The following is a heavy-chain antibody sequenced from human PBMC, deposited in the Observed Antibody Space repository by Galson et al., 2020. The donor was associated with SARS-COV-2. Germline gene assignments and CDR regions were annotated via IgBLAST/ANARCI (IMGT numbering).Heavy chain of an antibody. V-gene: IGHV3-21*01. CDR3: ARPMAQYYYDSSGYFDY. D-gene: IGHD3-22*01. J-gene: IGHJ4*02. CDR2: ISSSSNYI. CDR1: RFTLNSFS. Sequence: GESLKISCAGSRFTLNSFSINWVRQAPRKGLEWVSSISSSSNYIYYADSVKGRFTIPRDNSKNSLYLQINSLRAEDTAVYDCARPMAQYYYDSSGYFDYWGQVALVTVSS.